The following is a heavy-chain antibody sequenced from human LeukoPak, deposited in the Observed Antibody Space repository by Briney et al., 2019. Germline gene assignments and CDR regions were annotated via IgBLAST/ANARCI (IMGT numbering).Heavy chain of an antibody. J-gene: IGHJ6*02. V-gene: IGHV3-48*01. CDR2: ISSSGDTI. D-gene: IGHD3-10*01. CDR3: ARGYYGSGTYRAMDV. Sequence: PGGSLRLSCAASGLAFSSYAMNWVRQAPGKGLEWVSYISSSGDTIYYADSVKGRFTISRDNAKNSLYLQMSSLRAEDTAVYYCARGYYGSGTYRAMDVWGQGTTVTVSS. CDR1: GLAFSSYA.